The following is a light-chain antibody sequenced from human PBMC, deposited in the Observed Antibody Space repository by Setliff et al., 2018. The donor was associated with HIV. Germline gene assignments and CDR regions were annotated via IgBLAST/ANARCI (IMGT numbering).Light chain of an antibody. J-gene: IGLJ1*01. V-gene: IGLV1-40*01. CDR3: QSYDNSLSGYYV. CDR2: ADT. CDR1: NSNIGAGYD. Sequence: QSVLTQPPSVSGAPGQRVNISCTGSNSNIGAGYDVHWYQQFPGTAPKLLIYADTNRPSGVPDRFSGSKSGTSASLAITGLQADDEADYYCQSYDNSLSGYYVFGTGTKATVL.